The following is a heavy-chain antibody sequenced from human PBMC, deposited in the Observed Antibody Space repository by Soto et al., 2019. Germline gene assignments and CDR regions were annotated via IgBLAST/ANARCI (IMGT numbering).Heavy chain of an antibody. J-gene: IGHJ4*02. CDR1: GFSFSTYA. CDR2: ISYDGDHK. Sequence: QVQLVESGGGVVQPGRSLRLSCAASGFSFSTYAMHWVRQTPGKGLEWVAVISYDGDHKYYTDSVKGRFTISRDNAKNTPDMVKNSLRSEDTAIYYGERDPAQQDNDNWTGYFHFDYWGQGTLVTVSS. V-gene: IGHV3-30-3*01. D-gene: IGHD3-9*01. CDR3: ERDPAQQDNDNWTGYFHFDY.